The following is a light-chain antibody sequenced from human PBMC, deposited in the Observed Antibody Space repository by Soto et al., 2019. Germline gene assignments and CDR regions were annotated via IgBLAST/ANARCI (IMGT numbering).Light chain of an antibody. CDR1: QSLLHSNGYNY. Sequence: DSVMTQSPLSLPVTPGEPASISCRSSQSLLHSNGYNYLDWYLQKPGQSPQLLINLGSNRASGVAYRFSGSGSGTDFTLNISRVAAEDVGVYYCMQALHAWTFGQGTKVDIK. V-gene: IGKV2-28*01. CDR2: LGS. J-gene: IGKJ1*01. CDR3: MQALHAWT.